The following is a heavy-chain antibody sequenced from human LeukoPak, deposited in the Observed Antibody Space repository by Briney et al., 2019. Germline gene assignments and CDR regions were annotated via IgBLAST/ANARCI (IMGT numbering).Heavy chain of an antibody. D-gene: IGHD3-22*01. J-gene: IGHJ3*02. V-gene: IGHV3-48*01. CDR2: ISSSSTI. CDR1: GFTFSSYS. Sequence: GGSLRLSCAASGFTFSSYSMNWVRQAPGKGREWVSYISSSSTIYYADSVKGRFALSRDNAKNSLYLQMNSLRAEDTAVYYCARDHHRRLYDSQARNTFDIWGQGTMVTVSS. CDR3: ARDHHRRLYDSQARNTFDI.